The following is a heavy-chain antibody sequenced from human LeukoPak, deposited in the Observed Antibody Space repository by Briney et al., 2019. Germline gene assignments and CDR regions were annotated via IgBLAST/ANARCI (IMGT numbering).Heavy chain of an antibody. Sequence: GGSLRLSCAASGFTFSNYWMSWVRQAPGKGLEWVANIKQDGSENYYVDSVKGRFTISRDNAKNSLYLQMNSLRAEDTAVYYCARGIRGPAGVWRSYYGMDVWGQGTSVTVSS. D-gene: IGHD3-10*01. CDR1: GFTFSNYW. CDR3: ARGIRGPAGVWRSYYGMDV. CDR2: IKQDGSEN. J-gene: IGHJ6*02. V-gene: IGHV3-7*01.